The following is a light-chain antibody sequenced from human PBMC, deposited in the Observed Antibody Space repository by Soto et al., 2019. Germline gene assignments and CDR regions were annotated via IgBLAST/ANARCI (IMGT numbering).Light chain of an antibody. CDR3: QQYGSSPRT. Sequence: EIVLTQSPGILSLSPGERATLSCRASQTITGSYLAWYQQKPGQAPRLLIYGASIRATGIPDTFSGSGSGTDFTLPISRLEPEDFPVYYCQQYGSSPRTFGQGTKVEIK. CDR1: QTITGSY. V-gene: IGKV3-20*01. J-gene: IGKJ1*01. CDR2: GAS.